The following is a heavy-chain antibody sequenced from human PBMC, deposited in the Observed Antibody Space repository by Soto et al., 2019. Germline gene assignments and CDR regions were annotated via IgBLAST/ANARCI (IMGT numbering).Heavy chain of an antibody. J-gene: IGHJ4*02. Sequence: GGSVRLSCAASGFTFDDYAMHWVRQAPGKGLEWVSGISWNRNSIGYADSVKGRFTISRDNAKNSLYLQMNSLRAEDTALYYCAKDSGTAMVPYYFDYWGQGTLVTVSS. V-gene: IGHV3-9*01. CDR3: AKDSGTAMVPYYFDY. CDR2: ISWNRNSI. CDR1: GFTFDDYA. D-gene: IGHD5-18*01.